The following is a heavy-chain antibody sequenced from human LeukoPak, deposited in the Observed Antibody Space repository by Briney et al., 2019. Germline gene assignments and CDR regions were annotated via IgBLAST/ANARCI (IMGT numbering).Heavy chain of an antibody. J-gene: IGHJ4*02. D-gene: IGHD6-6*01. CDR1: GFTVSTNY. CDR3: ARTSIAAREADY. V-gene: IGHV3-66*01. CDR2: IYSGGST. Sequence: GGSLRLSCAASGFTVSTNYMSWVRQAPGEGLEWVSVIYSGGSTYYADSVKGRFTISRDNSKNTLYLQMGSLRAEDMAVYYCARTSIAAREADYWGQGTLVTVSS.